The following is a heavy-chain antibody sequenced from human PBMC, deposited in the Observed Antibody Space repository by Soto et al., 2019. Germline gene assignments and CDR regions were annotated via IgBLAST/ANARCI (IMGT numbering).Heavy chain of an antibody. CDR3: ARLVGFSAQTRRAFDY. D-gene: IGHD1-1*01. CDR1: GGSISSGGYY. V-gene: IGHV4-31*03. Sequence: SETLSLTCTVSGGSISSGGYYWSWIRQHPGKGLEWIGEINYSGSTNYNPSLKSRVTISVDTSKNQFSLKLSSVTAADTAVYYCARLVGFSAQTRRAFDYWGQGTLVTV. J-gene: IGHJ4*02. CDR2: INYSGST.